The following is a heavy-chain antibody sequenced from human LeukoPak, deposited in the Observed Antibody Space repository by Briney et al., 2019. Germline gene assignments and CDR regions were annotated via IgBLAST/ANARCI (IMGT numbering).Heavy chain of an antibody. J-gene: IGHJ3*01. CDR2: IEDDGNKK. D-gene: IGHD4-17*01. V-gene: IGHV3-7*03. Sequence: PGGSLRLSCATSGFTLSNFWMNWVRQAPGKGLEWVANIEDDGNKKNYVDSVKGRFTISRDNSKNTLYLQMNSLRVEDTAQYFCARDPNGDYIGAFEFWGQGTGVTVSS. CDR1: GFTLSNFW. CDR3: ARDPNGDYIGAFEF.